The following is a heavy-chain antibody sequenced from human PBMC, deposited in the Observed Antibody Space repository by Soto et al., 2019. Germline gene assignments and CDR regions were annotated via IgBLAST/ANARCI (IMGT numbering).Heavy chain of an antibody. CDR1: GGSISSSNW. J-gene: IGHJ2*01. V-gene: IGHV4-4*02. CDR3: AKRRGEGYFDF. CDR2: IYHSGST. Sequence: QVQLQESGPGLVKPSGTLSLTCAVSGGSISSSNWWSWVRQPPGKGLEWIGEIYHSGSTNYNPSLKCRGTISVDKSKNQFSLKLSAVTAADTAVYYWAKRRGEGYFDFWGRGTLVTVSS. D-gene: IGHD3-10*01.